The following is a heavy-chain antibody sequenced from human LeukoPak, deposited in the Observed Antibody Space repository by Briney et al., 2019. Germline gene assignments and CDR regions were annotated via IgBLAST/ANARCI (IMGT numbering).Heavy chain of an antibody. CDR2: ISGSGGST. CDR1: GFTFSSYA. V-gene: IGHV3-23*01. Sequence: SGGSLRLSCAASGFTFSSYAMSWVRQAPGKGLEWVSAISGSGGSTYYADSVKGRFTISRDNSKNTLYLQMNSLRAEDTAVYYCAKKGLSSSWRYWYFDLWGRGTLVTVSS. D-gene: IGHD6-13*01. J-gene: IGHJ2*01. CDR3: AKKGLSSSWRYWYFDL.